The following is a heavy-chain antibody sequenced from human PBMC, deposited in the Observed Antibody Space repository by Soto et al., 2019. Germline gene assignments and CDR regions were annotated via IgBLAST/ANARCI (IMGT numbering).Heavy chain of an antibody. CDR3: ARGAPIFGVVTPYYFDY. V-gene: IGHV4-34*01. Sequence: QVQLQQWGAGLLKPSETLSLTCAVYGGSFSGYYWSWIRQPPGKGLEWLGEINHSGSTNSNPSLKSRVTISVDTSNNPFSLKLSSVTAADTAVYYCARGAPIFGVVTPYYFDYWGQGTLVTVSS. CDR1: GGSFSGYY. J-gene: IGHJ4*02. CDR2: INHSGST. D-gene: IGHD3-3*01.